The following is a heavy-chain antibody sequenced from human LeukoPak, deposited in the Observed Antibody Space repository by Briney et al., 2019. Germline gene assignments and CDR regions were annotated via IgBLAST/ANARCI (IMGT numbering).Heavy chain of an antibody. Sequence: ASVKVSCKASGYTFTSYDINWVRQATGQGLEWMGWMNPNSGNTGYAQKFQGRVTMTRNTSISTAYMELSSLRSEDTAVFYCARVSGSYDYVWGSYRRYYFDYWGQGTLVTVSS. D-gene: IGHD3-16*02. CDR1: GYTFTSYD. CDR2: MNPNSGNT. CDR3: ARVSGSYDYVWGSYRRYYFDY. V-gene: IGHV1-8*01. J-gene: IGHJ4*02.